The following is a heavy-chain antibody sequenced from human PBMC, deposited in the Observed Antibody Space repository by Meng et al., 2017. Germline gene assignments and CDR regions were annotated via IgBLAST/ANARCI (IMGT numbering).Heavy chain of an antibody. CDR2: IIPIFGTA. CDR3: AREYRDILTGYRYFDY. CDR1: GGTLSSYA. V-gene: IGHV1-69*01. J-gene: IGHJ4*02. D-gene: IGHD3-9*01. Sequence: QAQLVQSGAEVKKAGSSVKVSCKASGGTLSSYAISWVRQAPGQGLEWMGGIIPIFGTANYAQKFQGRVTITADESTSTAYMELSSLRSEDTAVYYCAREYRDILTGYRYFDYWGQGTLVTVSS.